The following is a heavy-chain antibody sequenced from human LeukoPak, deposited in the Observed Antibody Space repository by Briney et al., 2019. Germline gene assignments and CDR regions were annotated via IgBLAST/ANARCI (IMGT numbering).Heavy chain of an antibody. CDR3: ARGLNSLTIFGVVIYYFDY. D-gene: IGHD3-3*01. J-gene: IGHJ4*02. Sequence: PSQTLSLTCTVSGGSISSGGYYWSWIRQPPGKGLEWIGYIYHSGSTYYNPSLKSRVTISVDRSKNQFSLKLSSVTAADTAVYYCARGLNSLTIFGVVIYYFDYWGQGTLVTVSS. V-gene: IGHV4-30-2*01. CDR2: IYHSGST. CDR1: GGSISSGGYY.